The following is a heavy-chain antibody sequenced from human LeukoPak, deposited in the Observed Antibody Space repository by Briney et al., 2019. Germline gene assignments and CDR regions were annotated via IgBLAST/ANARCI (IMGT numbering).Heavy chain of an antibody. CDR2: INAGNGNT. V-gene: IGHV1-3*01. J-gene: IGHJ1*01. Sequence: ASVKVSCKASGYTFTSYAMHWVRQAPGQRLEWMGWINAGNGNTKYSQKFQGRVTITRDTSASTAYMELSSLRSEDTAVYYCARGYYDSSGYSTPAEYFQHWGQGTLVTVSS. CDR1: GYTFTSYA. CDR3: ARGYYDSSGYSTPAEYFQH. D-gene: IGHD3-22*01.